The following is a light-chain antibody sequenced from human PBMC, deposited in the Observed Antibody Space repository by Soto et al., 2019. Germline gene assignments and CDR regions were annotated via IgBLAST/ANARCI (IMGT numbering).Light chain of an antibody. V-gene: IGLV1-44*01. CDR2: TNY. J-gene: IGLJ1*01. CDR3: AAWDDSLNGHV. Sequence: QSVLTQPPSASETPGQRVTISCSGSSSNIGTNPVNWYQQLPGTAPKLLIYTNYQRPSGVPDRFSGSKSGTSASLAISGLQSEDEADYYCAAWDDSLNGHVFGTGTKLTVL. CDR1: SSNIGTNP.